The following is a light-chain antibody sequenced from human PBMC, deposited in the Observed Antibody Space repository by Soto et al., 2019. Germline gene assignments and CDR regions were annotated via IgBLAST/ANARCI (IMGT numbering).Light chain of an antibody. CDR3: QQRSNWPPVT. CDR1: QSVSNY. CDR2: DAS. J-gene: IGKJ4*01. V-gene: IGKV3-11*01. Sequence: EIVLTQSPATLSLSPGERATLSCRASQSVSNYLAWYQQKPGQAPRLLIYDASNRASGIPARFSGSGSGTDFTLPISSLDPEDFGVYYCQQRSNWPPVTFGGGTKVEIK.